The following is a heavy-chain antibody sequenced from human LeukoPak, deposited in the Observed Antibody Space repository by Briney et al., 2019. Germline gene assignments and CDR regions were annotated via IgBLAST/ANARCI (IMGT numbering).Heavy chain of an antibody. CDR3: AKDTGDGITGTSGAFDI. V-gene: IGHV3-9*01. D-gene: IGHD1-20*01. Sequence: GGSLRLSCAASGFTFDDYAMHWVRQAPGEGLEWVSGISWNSGSIGYADSVKGRFTISRDNAKNSLYLQMNSLRAEDTALYYCAKDTGDGITGTSGAFDIWGQGTMVTVSS. J-gene: IGHJ3*02. CDR2: ISWNSGSI. CDR1: GFTFDDYA.